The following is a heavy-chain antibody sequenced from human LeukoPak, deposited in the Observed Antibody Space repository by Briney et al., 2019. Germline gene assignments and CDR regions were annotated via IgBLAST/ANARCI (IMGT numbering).Heavy chain of an antibody. D-gene: IGHD4-23*01. CDR1: GFTFNSHW. Sequence: PGGSLRLSCAASGFTFNSHWMSWVRQAPGKGLEWVANIKEDGTEKFYVDSVKGRFTVSRDNARASVFLQMNSLRAEDTAVYYCARGQDTVVTSRDAFDIWGQGTMVTVSS. V-gene: IGHV3-7*01. CDR2: IKEDGTEK. CDR3: ARGQDTVVTSRDAFDI. J-gene: IGHJ3*02.